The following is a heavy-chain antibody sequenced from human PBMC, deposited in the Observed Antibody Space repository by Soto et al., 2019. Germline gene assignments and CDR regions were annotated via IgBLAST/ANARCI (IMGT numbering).Heavy chain of an antibody. D-gene: IGHD4-17*01. CDR1: GGSISSGGYS. CDR3: ARASYGDTVDY. CDR2: IYHSGST. V-gene: IGHV4-30-2*01. J-gene: IGHJ4*02. Sequence: SETLSLTRAVSGGSISSGGYSWSWIRQPPGKGLEWIGYIYHSGSTYYNPSLKSRVTISVDRSKNQFSLKLSSVTAADTAVYYCARASYGDTVDYWGQGTLVTVSS.